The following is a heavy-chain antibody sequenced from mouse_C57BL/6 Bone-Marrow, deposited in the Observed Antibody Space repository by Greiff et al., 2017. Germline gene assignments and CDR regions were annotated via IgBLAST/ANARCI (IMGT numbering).Heavy chain of an antibody. CDR2: IRSKSNNYAT. J-gene: IGHJ2*01. Sequence: EVKLVESGGGLVQPKGSLKLSCAASGFSFNTYAMNWVRQAPGMGLEWVARIRSKSNNYATYYADSVKDRFTISRDDSESMLYLQMNNLKTEDTAMYYCVRHYYGFDYWGQGTTLTVSS. CDR3: VRHYYGFDY. V-gene: IGHV10-1*01. CDR1: GFSFNTYA. D-gene: IGHD1-1*01.